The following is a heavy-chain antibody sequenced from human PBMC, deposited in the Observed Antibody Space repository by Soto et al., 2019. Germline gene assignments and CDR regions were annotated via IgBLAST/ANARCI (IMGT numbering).Heavy chain of an antibody. V-gene: IGHV3-33*01. CDR3: ARDSGRNSVLDS. D-gene: IGHD3-10*01. Sequence: QVQLVESGGGVVQPGRSLRLSCAASGFTFSSYGMHWVRQAPGKGLEWVAVIWYDGSNKYYADSVKGRFTISRDNSKNTLYRQMNSLRAEDTAVYYCARDSGRNSVLDSWGQGTLVTVSS. CDR2: IWYDGSNK. CDR1: GFTFSSYG. J-gene: IGHJ4*02.